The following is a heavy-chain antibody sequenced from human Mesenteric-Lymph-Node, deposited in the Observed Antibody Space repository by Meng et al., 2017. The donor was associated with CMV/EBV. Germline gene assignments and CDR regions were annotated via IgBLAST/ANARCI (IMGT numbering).Heavy chain of an antibody. V-gene: IGHV1-2*02. Sequence: ASVKVSCKASGYTFTGYSIHWVRQAPGQGLEWMGYINPNSGVTNYAQNFQGRVTMTRDASISTAYMELSSPRSDDTAVYCCARAGDPLFQHWGQGTLVTVSS. CDR1: GYTFTGYS. CDR3: ARAGDPLFQH. CDR2: INPNSGVT. J-gene: IGHJ1*01. D-gene: IGHD1-26*01.